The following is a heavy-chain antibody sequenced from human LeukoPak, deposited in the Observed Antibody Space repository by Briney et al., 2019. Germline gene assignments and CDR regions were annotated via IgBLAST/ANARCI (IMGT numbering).Heavy chain of an antibody. CDR1: GYRFTSYW. D-gene: IGHD2-21*02. J-gene: IGHJ6*03. CDR3: ARQSGDYSYYYYMDV. CDR2: FYPGDSDT. Sequence: GESLKISCKGSGYRFTSYWIGWVRQMPGKGLEWMGIFYPGDSDTRYSPSFRGQVTISADKSISTAYLQWSSLKASDTAMYSCARQSGDYSYYYYMDVWGKGTTVTISS. V-gene: IGHV5-51*01.